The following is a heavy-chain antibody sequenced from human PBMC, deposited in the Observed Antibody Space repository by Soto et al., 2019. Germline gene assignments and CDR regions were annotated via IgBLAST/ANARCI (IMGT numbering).Heavy chain of an antibody. CDR3: ARARIVLVPAAISSPDYGMDV. J-gene: IGHJ6*02. Sequence: ASVKVSCXASGYTFTGYYMHWVRQAPGQGLEWMGWINPNSGGTNYAQKFQGWVTMTRDTSISTAYMELSRLRSDDTAVYYCARARIVLVPAAISSPDYGMDVWGQGTTVTVSS. CDR1: GYTFTGYY. CDR2: INPNSGGT. V-gene: IGHV1-2*04. D-gene: IGHD2-2*01.